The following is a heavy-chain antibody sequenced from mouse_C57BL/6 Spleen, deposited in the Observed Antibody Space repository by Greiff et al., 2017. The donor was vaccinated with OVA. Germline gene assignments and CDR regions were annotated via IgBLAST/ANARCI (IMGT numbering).Heavy chain of an antibody. J-gene: IGHJ4*01. CDR3: PRYTTVLFCSMVY. CDR1: GFSLTSYG. V-gene: IGHV2-2*01. CDR2: IWSGGST. D-gene: IGHD1-1*01. Sequence: VQLQQSGPGLVQPSQSLSITCTVSGFSLTSYGVHWVRQSPGKGLEWLGVIWSGGSTDYNAAFISRLSISKDNSKSQVFYKMNSLQADDTAIYYCPRYTTVLFCSMVYGGQGTTLPVSS.